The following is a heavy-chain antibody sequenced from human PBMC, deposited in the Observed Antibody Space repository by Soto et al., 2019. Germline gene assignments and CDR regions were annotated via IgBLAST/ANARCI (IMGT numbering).Heavy chain of an antibody. CDR1: GGSISGYY. V-gene: IGHV4-39*01. Sequence: PSETLSLTCTVSGGSISGYYWSWIRQPPGKGLEWIGSIYYSGSTYYNPSLQSRVAISVDTSKNQFSLKLKSVTAADTAIYYCARRTVNIRTFYSGLKTHCFDYWGQGAPVTVSS. CDR3: ARRTVNIRTFYSGLKTHCFDY. J-gene: IGHJ4*02. CDR2: IYYSGST. D-gene: IGHD6-19*01.